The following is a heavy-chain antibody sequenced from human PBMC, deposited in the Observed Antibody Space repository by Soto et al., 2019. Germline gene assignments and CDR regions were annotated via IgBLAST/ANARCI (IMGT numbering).Heavy chain of an antibody. V-gene: IGHV1-18*01. D-gene: IGHD3-9*01. Sequence: GASVKVSCKASGYTFTSYGISWVRQAPGQVLEWMGWISAYNGSTNYAQKLQGRVTMTTDTSTSTAYMELRSLRSDDTAVYYWARATRYYTNWFDPWGQGTLVTVSS. CDR2: ISAYNGST. CDR1: GYTFTSYG. J-gene: IGHJ5*02. CDR3: ARATRYYTNWFDP.